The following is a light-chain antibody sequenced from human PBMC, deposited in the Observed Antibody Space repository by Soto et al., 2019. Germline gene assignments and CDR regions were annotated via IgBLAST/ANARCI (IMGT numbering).Light chain of an antibody. CDR3: QQSYSTPWT. CDR1: QSISSY. CDR2: AAS. V-gene: IGKV1-39*01. J-gene: IGKJ1*01. Sequence: DIQMNQSPTSLSASVGDRFTITCRASQSISSYLNWYQQKPGKAPKLLIYAASSLQSGVPSRFSGSGSGTDFTLTISSLQPEDFATYYCQQSYSTPWTFGQGTKVDI.